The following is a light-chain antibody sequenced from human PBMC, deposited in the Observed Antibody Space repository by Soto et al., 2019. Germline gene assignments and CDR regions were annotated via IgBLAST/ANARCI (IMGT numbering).Light chain of an antibody. V-gene: IGKV3-20*01. Sequence: EIVLTQSPGTLSLSPGKRSTLSCRASQSVSSSYLAWYQQKPGQAPRLLIYGASSRATGIPDRFSGSGSGTDLTLTISRLEPEDFAVYYCQQYGSSPPYTFVQGTKLEIK. CDR2: GAS. CDR3: QQYGSSPPYT. CDR1: QSVSSSY. J-gene: IGKJ2*01.